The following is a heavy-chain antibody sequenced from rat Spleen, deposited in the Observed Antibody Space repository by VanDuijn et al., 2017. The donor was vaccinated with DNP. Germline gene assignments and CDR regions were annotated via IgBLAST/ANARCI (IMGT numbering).Heavy chain of an antibody. CDR2: ITHRGAST. J-gene: IGHJ2*01. V-gene: IGHV5-31*01. Sequence: EVKLVESGGGLVQPGNSLKLSCVASGFIFSNYWMTWIRQAPGKGLEWVASITHRGASTYYSDSVKGRFTISRDNAQSTLYLQMDSLRSDDTATYYCARQPYYGSLFDYWGQGVMVTVSS. CDR3: ARQPYYGSLFDY. D-gene: IGHD1-6*01. CDR1: GFIFSNYW.